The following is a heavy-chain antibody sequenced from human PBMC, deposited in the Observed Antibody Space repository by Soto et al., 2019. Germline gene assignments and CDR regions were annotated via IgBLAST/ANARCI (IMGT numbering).Heavy chain of an antibody. CDR1: GFTFDDYA. CDR3: AKDSSVQWGYGMDV. D-gene: IGHD1-1*01. CDR2: ISWNSGSI. V-gene: IGHV3-9*01. J-gene: IGHJ6*02. Sequence: EVQLVESGGGLVQPGRSLRLSCAASGFTFDDYAMHWVRQGPGKGPEWVSGISWNSGSIGYADSVKGRFTISRDNAKNSLYLQMNSLRAEDTALYYCAKDSSVQWGYGMDVWGQGTTVTVSS.